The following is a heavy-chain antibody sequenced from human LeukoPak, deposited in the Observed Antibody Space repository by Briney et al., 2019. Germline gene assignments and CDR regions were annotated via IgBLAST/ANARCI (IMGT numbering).Heavy chain of an antibody. J-gene: IGHJ5*02. Sequence: SSETLSLTCTVSGGSISSSSYYWGWIRQAPGKGLEWIGEINHSGNTNYNPSLKSRVTISVDTSKNQFSLKLSSVTAADTAVYYCVTEPGYCTGGRCYGGWFDPWGQGTLVTVSS. CDR1: GGSISSSSYY. V-gene: IGHV4-39*07. CDR2: INHSGNT. CDR3: VTEPGYCTGGRCYGGWFDP. D-gene: IGHD2-15*01.